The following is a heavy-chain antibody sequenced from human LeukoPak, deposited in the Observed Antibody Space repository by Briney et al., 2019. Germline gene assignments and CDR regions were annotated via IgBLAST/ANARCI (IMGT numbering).Heavy chain of an antibody. Sequence: GGSLRLSCAASGFTFSSYEMNWVRQAPGKGLEWVSYISSSGSTIYYADSVKGRFTISRDNAKNSLFLQMNSLRADDTAVYYCARESHTYGVGHFDLWGRGTLVSVSS. J-gene: IGHJ2*01. CDR1: GFTFSSYE. D-gene: IGHD5-18*01. CDR3: ARESHTYGVGHFDL. V-gene: IGHV3-48*03. CDR2: ISSSGSTI.